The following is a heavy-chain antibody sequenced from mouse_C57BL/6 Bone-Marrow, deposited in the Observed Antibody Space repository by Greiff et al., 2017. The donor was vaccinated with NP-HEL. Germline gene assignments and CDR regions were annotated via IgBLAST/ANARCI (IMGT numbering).Heavy chain of an antibody. CDR2: IYPGGGYT. CDR1: GYTFTNYW. V-gene: IGHV1-63*01. CDR3: AREEDGNFAWFAY. J-gene: IGHJ3*01. D-gene: IGHD2-1*01. Sequence: QVQLKESGAELVRPGTSVKMSCKASGYTFTNYWIGWAKQRPGHGLEWIGDIYPGGGYTNYNEKFKGKATLTADKSSSTAYMQFSSLTSEDSAIYYCAREEDGNFAWFAYWGQGTLVTVSA.